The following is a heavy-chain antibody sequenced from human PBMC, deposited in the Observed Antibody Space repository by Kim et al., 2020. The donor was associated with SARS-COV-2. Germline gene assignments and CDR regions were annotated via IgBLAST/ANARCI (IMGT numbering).Heavy chain of an antibody. J-gene: IGHJ4*02. D-gene: IGHD3-16*01. CDR3: TRHPDPIYDYVHI. Sequence: AASVKGSFTISRDDSKDTAYLQMNSLKTEDTAMYYCTRHPDPIYDYVHIWGQGTLVTVSS. V-gene: IGHV3-73*01.